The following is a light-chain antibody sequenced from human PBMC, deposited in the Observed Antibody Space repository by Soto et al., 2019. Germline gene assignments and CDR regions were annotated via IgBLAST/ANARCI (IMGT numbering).Light chain of an antibody. CDR1: PRVNTY. V-gene: IGKV3-20*01. Sequence: IVLTQASTTLSLSPGEKATLSFRASPRVNTYLAWYQQKPGQAPRLLIYGASSRATDIPDRFSGSGSGTDFTLTISRLEPEDFAVYYCHQYGSSPPYTFGQGTKLEIK. CDR3: HQYGSSPPYT. J-gene: IGKJ2*01. CDR2: GAS.